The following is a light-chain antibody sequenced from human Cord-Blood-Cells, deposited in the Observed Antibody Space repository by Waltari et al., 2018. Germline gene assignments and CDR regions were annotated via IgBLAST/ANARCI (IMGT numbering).Light chain of an antibody. CDR2: AAS. CDR3: QHYYSTPRT. J-gene: IGKJ3*01. Sequence: DIQMTQSPSSLSASVGDRVTITCRASQGISNSLAWYQQKPGKAPKLLLYAASRLESGVPSRFSGSGSGTDYTLTISSLQPEDFATYYCQHYYSTPRTLGPGTKVDIK. CDR1: QGISNS. V-gene: IGKV1-NL1*01.